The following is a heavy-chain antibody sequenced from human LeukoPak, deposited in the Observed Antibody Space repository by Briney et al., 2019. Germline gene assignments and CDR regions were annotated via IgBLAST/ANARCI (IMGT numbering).Heavy chain of an antibody. V-gene: IGHV3-43D*03. Sequence: GGSLRLSCEASGFGFDNYAMHWVRQAPGKGLEWLSLISWNGVTTYYADSVKGRFTISRDNSKNSLYLQLNSLRTEDTAFYYCAKDLDSTAWPVLGDWGQGTLVTVSS. J-gene: IGHJ4*02. D-gene: IGHD3-10*02. CDR2: ISWNGVTT. CDR1: GFGFDNYA. CDR3: AKDLDSTAWPVLGD.